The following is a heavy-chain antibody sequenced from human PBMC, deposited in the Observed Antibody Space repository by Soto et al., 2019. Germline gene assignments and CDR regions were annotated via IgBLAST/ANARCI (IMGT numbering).Heavy chain of an antibody. CDR1: GYTFTSYG. CDR3: ASGGPYDDSSGYYDY. J-gene: IGHJ4*02. CDR2: ISAYNGNT. V-gene: IGHV1-18*01. D-gene: IGHD3-22*01. Sequence: ASVKVSCKASGYTFTSYGISWVRQAPGQGLEWMGWISAYNGNTNYAQKLQGRVTMTTDTSTSTAYMELRSLRSDDTAVYYCASGGPYDDSSGYYDYWGQGTLVTVSS.